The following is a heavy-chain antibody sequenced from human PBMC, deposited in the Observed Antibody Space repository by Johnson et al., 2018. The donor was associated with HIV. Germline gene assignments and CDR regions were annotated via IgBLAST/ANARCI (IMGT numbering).Heavy chain of an antibody. J-gene: IGHJ3*02. Sequence: VQLVESGGGVVRPGGSLRLSCAASGFTFDDYVVSWVRHAPGKGLEWVSSINWNRGSTTYADSVRGRFSISRDNAKNSLVLQMNSLRAEDTALYYCARDPTTQYLRLIGDFGSFDIWGQGTMVTVSS. CDR3: ARDPTTQYLRLIGDFGSFDI. CDR2: INWNRGST. D-gene: IGHD7-27*01. CDR1: GFTFDDYV. V-gene: IGHV3-20*04.